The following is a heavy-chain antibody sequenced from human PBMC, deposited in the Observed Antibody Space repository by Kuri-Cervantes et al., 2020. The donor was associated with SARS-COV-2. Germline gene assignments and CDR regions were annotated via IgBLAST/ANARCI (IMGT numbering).Heavy chain of an antibody. D-gene: IGHD5-24*01. V-gene: IGHV3-30-3*01. J-gene: IGHJ4*02. Sequence: GESLKISCAASGFTFSSYAMHWVRQAPGKGLEWVAVMSYDGSNNYYADSVKGRFTISRDNSKNTLYLQMNSLRAEDTAVYYCARGTGPQFLDYWGQGTLVTVSS. CDR1: GFTFSSYA. CDR2: MSYDGSNN. CDR3: ARGTGPQFLDY.